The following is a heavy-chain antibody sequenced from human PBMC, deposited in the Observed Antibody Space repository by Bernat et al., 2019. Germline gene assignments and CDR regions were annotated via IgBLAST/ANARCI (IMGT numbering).Heavy chain of an antibody. CDR2: ISYDGSNK. Sequence: QVQLVESGGGVVQPGRSLRLSCAASGFTFSSYAMHWVRQAPGKGLEWVAVISYDGSNKYYADSVKGRFTISRDNSKNTLYLQMNSLRAEETAVYYCARDRSSGWYWSRGWFDPWGQGTLVTVSS. CDR1: GFTFSSYA. V-gene: IGHV3-30-3*01. CDR3: ARDRSSGWYWSRGWFDP. D-gene: IGHD6-19*01. J-gene: IGHJ5*02.